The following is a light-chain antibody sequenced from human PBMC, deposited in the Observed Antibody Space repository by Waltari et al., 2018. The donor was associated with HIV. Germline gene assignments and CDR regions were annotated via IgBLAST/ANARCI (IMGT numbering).Light chain of an antibody. CDR3: GTWDASLSAGV. Sequence: QPVLTQPPSVSAAPGQKVTISCSESSSNIRDNYVSWYQHLPGTAPKLLMFENNKRPSGIPDRFSASKSGASATLVITGLQTGDEAAYYCGTWDASLSAGVFGGGTKVTVL. J-gene: IGLJ3*02. CDR2: ENN. CDR1: SSNIRDNY. V-gene: IGLV1-51*02.